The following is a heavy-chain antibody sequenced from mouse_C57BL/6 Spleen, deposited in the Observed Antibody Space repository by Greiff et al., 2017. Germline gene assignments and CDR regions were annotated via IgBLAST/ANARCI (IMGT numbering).Heavy chain of an antibody. J-gene: IGHJ4*01. CDR3: TKSTMVTAGAMDY. V-gene: IGHV1-15*01. CDR2: IDPETGGT. Sequence: QVQLQPSGAELVRPGASVTLSCKASGYTFTDYEMHWVKQTPVHGLEWIGAIDPETGGTAYNQKFKGKAILTADKSSSTAYMELRSLTSEDSAVYYCTKSTMVTAGAMDYWGQGTSVTVSS. CDR1: GYTFTDYE. D-gene: IGHD2-2*01.